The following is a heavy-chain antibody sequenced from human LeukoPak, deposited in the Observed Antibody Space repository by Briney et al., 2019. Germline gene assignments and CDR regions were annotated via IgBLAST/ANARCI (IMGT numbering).Heavy chain of an antibody. J-gene: IGHJ4*02. D-gene: IGHD1-26*01. CDR1: GFTVSSNY. Sequence: GGSLRLSCAASGFTVSSNYMSWVRQAPGKGLEWVSSISSSSSYIYYADSVKGRFTISRDNAKNSLYLQMNSLRAEDTAVYYCARGGATFDYWGQGTLVTVSS. CDR3: ARGGATFDY. V-gene: IGHV3-21*01. CDR2: ISSSSSYI.